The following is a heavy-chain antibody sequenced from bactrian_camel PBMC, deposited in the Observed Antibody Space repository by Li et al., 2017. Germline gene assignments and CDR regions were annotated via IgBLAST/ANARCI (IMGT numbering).Heavy chain of an antibody. V-gene: IGHV3S56*01. D-gene: IGHD3*01. CDR3: AS. CDR1: RPQPQDTASLYTFDSAC. CDR2: QRDAAT. Sequence: HVQLVESGGGSVQAGGSLTLSCEASRPQPQDTASLYTFDSACMGWFRQAPGKEPEGVAAQRDAATYYADSVKGRFSISRDIASRTAIYYCAAGAWACRLDGNFASRGQGTQVTVS. J-gene: IGHJ6*01.